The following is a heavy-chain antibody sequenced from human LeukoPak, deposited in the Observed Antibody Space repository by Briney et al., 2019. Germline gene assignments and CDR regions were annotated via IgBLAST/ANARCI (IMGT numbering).Heavy chain of an antibody. CDR2: ISSSSSNI. V-gene: IGHV3-21*01. CDR3: ARDQNSGWYRDAFDI. D-gene: IGHD6-19*01. J-gene: IGHJ3*02. CDR1: GFTFSNYN. Sequence: GGSLRLSCAVSGFTFSNYNMNWVRQAPGKGLEWVSSISSSSSNIYYADSVKGRFTISRDNAKNSLYLQMNSLRAEDTAVYYCARDQNSGWYRDAFDIWGQGTMVTVSS.